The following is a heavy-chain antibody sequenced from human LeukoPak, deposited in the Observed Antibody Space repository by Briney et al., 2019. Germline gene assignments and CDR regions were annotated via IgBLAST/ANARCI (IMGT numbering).Heavy chain of an antibody. D-gene: IGHD3-22*01. J-gene: IGHJ4*02. CDR1: GFTFNNHP. CDR3: TRDVASATYHFDSSGLLDY. Sequence: PGGSLRLSCAASGFTFNNHPMHWVRQAPGKGLEWVANTNEDGSKKYYVDSVKGRLTISRDNAEKSLYLHMDSLRGEDTAVYYCTRDVASATYHFDSSGLLDYWGQGTLVTVSS. V-gene: IGHV3-7*01. CDR2: TNEDGSKK.